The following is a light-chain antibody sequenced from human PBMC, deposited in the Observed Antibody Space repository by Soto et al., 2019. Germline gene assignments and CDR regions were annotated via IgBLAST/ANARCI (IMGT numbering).Light chain of an antibody. Sequence: EIVMTQSPATLSVSPGERVTLSCRASQSVSSNLAWYQQKPGQAPRLLIYGASTRATGIPARFSGSGSGTEFTLTISSLQSEDFAVYDCQQYNNWPTFGQGTKVEI. CDR2: GAS. CDR3: QQYNNWPT. V-gene: IGKV3-15*01. CDR1: QSVSSN. J-gene: IGKJ1*01.